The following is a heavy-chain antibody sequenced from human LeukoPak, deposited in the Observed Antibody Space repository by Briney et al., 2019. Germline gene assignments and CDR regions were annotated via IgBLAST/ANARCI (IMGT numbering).Heavy chain of an antibody. V-gene: IGHV3-15*04. CDR3: TTDEDWNYARKDV. CDR2: TVSEIDGGTT. CDR1: GFTFNYAW. Sequence: GGSLRLSCAASGFTFNYAWMSWVRQVPGKGLEWVGQTVSEIDGGTTDYAAPVKGRFTISRDDSKSTLYLQMNSLKIEDTAVYYCTTDEDWNYARKDVWGQGAAVIVSS. J-gene: IGHJ6*02. D-gene: IGHD1-7*01.